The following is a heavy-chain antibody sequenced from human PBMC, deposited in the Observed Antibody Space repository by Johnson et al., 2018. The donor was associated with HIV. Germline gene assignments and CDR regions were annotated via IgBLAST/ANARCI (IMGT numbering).Heavy chain of an antibody. CDR3: ASAKSGSFDAFDI. Sequence: MQLVESGGGLVQPGGSLRLSCAASGFTVSSNYMSWVRQAPGKGLEWVSVISSGGSTYYADSVKGRFTISRDNSKNTLYLQMNSLRAEDTAVYYCASAKSGSFDAFDIWGQGTMVTVSS. CDR2: ISSGGST. D-gene: IGHD1-26*01. J-gene: IGHJ3*02. V-gene: IGHV3-66*01. CDR1: GFTVSSNY.